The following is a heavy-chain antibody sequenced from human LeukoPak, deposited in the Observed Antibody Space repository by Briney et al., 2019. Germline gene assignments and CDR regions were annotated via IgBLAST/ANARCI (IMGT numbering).Heavy chain of an antibody. CDR2: IKSDGRT. CDR3: ARAPSEIGGYYPEYLRH. J-gene: IGHJ1*01. CDR1: GFTLSSYW. Sequence: GSLRLSCAASGFTLSSYWMHWVRQAPGKGLVWVSRIKSDGRTNYADSVKGRFTISRDNAKNTVSLQMNSLRAEDTGVYYCARAPSEIGGYYPEYLRHWGQGTLVIVSS. D-gene: IGHD3-22*01. V-gene: IGHV3-74*01.